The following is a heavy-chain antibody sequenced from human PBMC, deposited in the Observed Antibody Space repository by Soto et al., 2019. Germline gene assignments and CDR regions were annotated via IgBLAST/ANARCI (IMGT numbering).Heavy chain of an antibody. Sequence: PGGSLRLSCAASGFTFSSYSMNWVRQAPGKGLEWVSSISSRSSYIYYADSVKGRFTISRDNAKNSLYLQMNSLRAEDTAVYYCARGKIFEQWLQDHDYWGQGTRVTVSS. V-gene: IGHV3-21*01. D-gene: IGHD6-19*01. CDR2: ISSRSSYI. J-gene: IGHJ4*02. CDR1: GFTFSSYS. CDR3: ARGKIFEQWLQDHDY.